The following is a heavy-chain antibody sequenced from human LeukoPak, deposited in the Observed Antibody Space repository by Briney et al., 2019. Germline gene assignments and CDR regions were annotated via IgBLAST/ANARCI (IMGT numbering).Heavy chain of an antibody. V-gene: IGHV1-69*06. J-gene: IGHJ5*02. Sequence: ASVKVSCKASGGTFSSYAISWVRQAPGQGLEWMGVIIPIFGTANYAQKFQGRVTITADKSTSTAYMELSSLRSEDTAVYYCARTVLRYFDWLSRADWFDPWGQGTLVTVSS. D-gene: IGHD3-9*01. CDR3: ARTVLRYFDWLSRADWFDP. CDR1: GGTFSSYA. CDR2: IIPIFGTA.